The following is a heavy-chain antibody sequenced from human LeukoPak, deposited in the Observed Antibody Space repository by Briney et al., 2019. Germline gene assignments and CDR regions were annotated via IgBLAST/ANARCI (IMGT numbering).Heavy chain of an antibody. J-gene: IGHJ4*02. CDR3: ARGLDYYDSSGYSYFDY. D-gene: IGHD3-22*01. CDR1: GFTFSTYA. CDR2: ISVSGVST. Sequence: GGSLRLSCAASGFTFSTYAMSWVRQAPGKGLEWVSTISVSGVSTEYAHSTKGRFAISTDNSKNTLYLLLNRLRAEDTAVYYCARGLDYYDSSGYSYFDYWGQGTLVTVSS. V-gene: IGHV3-23*01.